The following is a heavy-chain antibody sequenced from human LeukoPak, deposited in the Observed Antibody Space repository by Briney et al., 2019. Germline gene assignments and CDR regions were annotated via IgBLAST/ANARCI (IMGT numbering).Heavy chain of an antibody. CDR1: GFTFSIYS. V-gene: IGHV3-21*04. J-gene: IGHJ4*02. Sequence: PGGSLRLSCAASGFTFSIYSMNWVRQAPGKGLEWVSSISSSSSYIYYAHSGKGRLTLSRDNAKNSLYLQMNSLRAEDTAVYYCATVHSSGWTGAFDYWGQGSLVTVSS. CDR3: ATVHSSGWTGAFDY. D-gene: IGHD6-19*01. CDR2: ISSSSSYI.